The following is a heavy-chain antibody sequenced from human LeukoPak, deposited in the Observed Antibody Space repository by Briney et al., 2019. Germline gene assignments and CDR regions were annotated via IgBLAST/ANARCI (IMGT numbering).Heavy chain of an antibody. Sequence: GGSLRLSCAASGFTFSNAWMSWVRQAPGKGLEWVGRIKSKTDGGTTDYAAPVKGRFTISRDDSKNTLYLQMNSLKTEDTAVYYCTRDLGRNAFDIWGQGTMVTVSS. CDR1: GFTFSNAW. CDR3: TRDLGRNAFDI. J-gene: IGHJ3*02. CDR2: IKSKTDGGTT. V-gene: IGHV3-15*01. D-gene: IGHD7-27*01.